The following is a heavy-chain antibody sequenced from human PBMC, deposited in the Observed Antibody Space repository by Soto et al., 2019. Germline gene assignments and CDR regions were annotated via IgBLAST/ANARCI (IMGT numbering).Heavy chain of an antibody. Sequence: SETLSLTCPVSGASISSYYWSWIRQSPQKGLECIGYVHYSGSTNYRPSLKSRVTMSVDRAKNQFSLKLTSVTAADTAVYYCARDNGSGSYRGTYVDWGQGILVTVSS. CDR2: VHYSGST. CDR1: GASISSYY. V-gene: IGHV4-59*12. CDR3: ARDNGSGSYRGTYVD. D-gene: IGHD3-10*01. J-gene: IGHJ4*02.